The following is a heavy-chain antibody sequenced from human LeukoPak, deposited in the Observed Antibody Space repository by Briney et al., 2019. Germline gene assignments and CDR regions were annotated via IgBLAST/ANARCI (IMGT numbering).Heavy chain of an antibody. D-gene: IGHD2-2*01. CDR2: ISGSGGST. J-gene: IGHJ6*04. CDR1: GFTFSSYA. Sequence: GGSLRLSCAASGFTFSSYAMSWVRQAPGKGLERVSAISGSGGSTYYADSVKGRFTISRDNSKNTLYLQMNSLRAEDTAVYYCAKGGTGYCSSTSCLIFDYYYYGMDVWGKGTTVTVSS. V-gene: IGHV3-23*01. CDR3: AKGGTGYCSSTSCLIFDYYYYGMDV.